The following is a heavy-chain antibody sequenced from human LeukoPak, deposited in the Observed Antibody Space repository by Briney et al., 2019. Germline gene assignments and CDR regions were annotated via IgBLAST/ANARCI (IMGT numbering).Heavy chain of an antibody. D-gene: IGHD3-10*01. V-gene: IGHV3-21*01. Sequence: GGSLTLSCAASGFTFSTYNMNWVRQAPGKGLEWVSFISSSSSYIYYADSVKGRFTISRDNAKNSLYLQMNSLRAEDTAVYYCARDGGAYYNHWGQGTLVTVSS. J-gene: IGHJ5*02. CDR1: GFTFSTYN. CDR3: ARDGGAYYNH. CDR2: ISSSSSYI.